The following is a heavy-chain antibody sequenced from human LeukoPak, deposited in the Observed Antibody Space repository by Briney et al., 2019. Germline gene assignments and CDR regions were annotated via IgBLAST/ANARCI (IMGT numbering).Heavy chain of an antibody. V-gene: IGHV3-21*01. J-gene: IGHJ4*02. CDR3: ARIMTQQMVFDY. CDR1: GLTFSSYG. Sequence: GGSLRLSCVASGLTFSSYGMNWVRQAPGKGLEWVSFISSSSSYIYYADSVKGRFTISRDNAKNSLYLQMNSLRAEDTAVYYCARIMTQQMVFDYWGQGTLVTVSS. CDR2: ISSSSSYI. D-gene: IGHD6-13*01.